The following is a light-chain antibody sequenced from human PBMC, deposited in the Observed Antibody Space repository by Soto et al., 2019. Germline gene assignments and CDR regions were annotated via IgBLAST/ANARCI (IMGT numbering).Light chain of an antibody. Sequence: EIVMTQSPATLSVSPGETATLSCRASQSVSSNLAWYQQKPGQAPSLLIYGASTRATDIPSRFSGSGSGTDFTLTISSLQPEDLASYYCLQDHDYPWTFGQGTKVEI. CDR1: QSVSSN. CDR3: LQDHDYPWT. V-gene: IGKV3-15*01. J-gene: IGKJ1*01. CDR2: GAS.